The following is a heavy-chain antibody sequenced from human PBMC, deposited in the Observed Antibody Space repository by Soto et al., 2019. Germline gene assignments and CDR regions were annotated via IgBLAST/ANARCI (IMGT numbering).Heavy chain of an antibody. J-gene: IGHJ5*02. Sequence: GGSLRLSCSASGFTFSNYAMHWVRQAPWKGLEYVSGISSNGVSRYYADSVKGRFNISRDNSKNTVYLQLSSLRGDDTAVYYCVKDRTISGPTGVGPSGQGTLVTVSS. CDR1: GFTFSNYA. CDR2: ISSNGVSR. D-gene: IGHD1-26*01. V-gene: IGHV3-64D*06. CDR3: VKDRTISGPTGVGP.